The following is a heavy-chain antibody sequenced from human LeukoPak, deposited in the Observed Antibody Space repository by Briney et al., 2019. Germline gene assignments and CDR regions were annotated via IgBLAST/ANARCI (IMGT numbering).Heavy chain of an antibody. J-gene: IGHJ4*02. CDR3: AKGKAPSSYAGLDY. CDR1: GIIFSDYA. D-gene: IGHD2-2*01. CDR2: VSGSDGST. V-gene: IGHV3-23*01. Sequence: GGSLRLSCAASGIIFSDYAMSWVRQAPGKGLEWVSVVSGSDGSTYYADSMKGRFTISRDNSKKMLYLHMNSLRAEDTAVYYCAKGKAPSSYAGLDYWGQGTLVTVSS.